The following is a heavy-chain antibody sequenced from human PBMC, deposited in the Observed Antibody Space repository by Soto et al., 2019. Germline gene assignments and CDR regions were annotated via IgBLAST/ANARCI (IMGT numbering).Heavy chain of an antibody. D-gene: IGHD6-19*01. CDR2: IIPILGIA. CDR1: GGTFSSYT. J-gene: IGHJ3*02. CDR3: ASDRSAGINREVAGSQDHAFDI. V-gene: IGHV1-69*02. Sequence: ASVKVSCKASGGTFSSYTISWVRQAPGQGLEWMGRIIPILGIASYAQKFQGRVTITADKSTSTAYMELSSLRSEDTAVYYCASDRSAGINREVAGSQDHAFDIWGQVTMVTVSS.